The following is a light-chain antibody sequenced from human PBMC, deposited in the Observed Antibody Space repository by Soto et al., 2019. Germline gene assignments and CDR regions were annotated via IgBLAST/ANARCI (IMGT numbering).Light chain of an antibody. CDR1: QSVSSN. CDR3: QRYNNWPPPT. J-gene: IGKJ4*01. V-gene: IGKV3-15*01. Sequence: EIVMTQSPATLSVSPGERATLSCRASQSVSSNLAWYQQKPGQAPRLLIYGASTRATGIPARFSGSGSGTEFTLTLCSLQSEDFAVYYCQRYNNWPPPTFGGGTKVEIK. CDR2: GAS.